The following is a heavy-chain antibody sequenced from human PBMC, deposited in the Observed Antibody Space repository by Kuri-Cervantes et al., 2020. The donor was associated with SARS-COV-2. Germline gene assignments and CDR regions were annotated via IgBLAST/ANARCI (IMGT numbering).Heavy chain of an antibody. CDR3: GRDLGSSSDY. D-gene: IGHD1-26*01. CDR2: IYYSGST. J-gene: IGHJ4*02. CDR1: GGSISSYY. Sequence: SETLSLTCTVSGGSISSYYWSWIRQPPGKGLEWIGYIYYSGSTNYNPSLKSRVTISVDTSKNQFSLKLSSVTAADTAVYYCGRDLGSSSDYWGQGTLVTVSS. V-gene: IGHV4-59*12.